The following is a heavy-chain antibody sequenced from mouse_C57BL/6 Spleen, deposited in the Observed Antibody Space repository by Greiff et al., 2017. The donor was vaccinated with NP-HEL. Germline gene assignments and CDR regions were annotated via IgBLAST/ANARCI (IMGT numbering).Heavy chain of an antibody. CDR3: ARDYSNYEHFDY. Sequence: VQLQQSGAELMKPCSSFPLSFTSPFSPFPGSWLSLVPPLPGPGLEWIGALLPGLFLPRDNEKFKGKATFTAATSSNTAYMQLSSLTTEDSAIYYCARDYSNYEHFDYWGQGTTLTVSS. CDR2: LLPGLFLP. V-gene: IGHV1-9*01. D-gene: IGHD2-5*01. CDR1: FSPFPGSW. J-gene: IGHJ2*01.